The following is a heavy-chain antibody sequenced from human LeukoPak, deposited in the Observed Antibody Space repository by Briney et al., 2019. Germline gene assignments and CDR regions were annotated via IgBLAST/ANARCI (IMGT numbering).Heavy chain of an antibody. D-gene: IGHD6-19*01. CDR1: GYTFTSYD. Sequence: ASVKVSCKASGYTFTSYDINWVRQATGQGLEWMGWMNPNSGNTGYAQKFQGRVTMTRNTSISTAYMELSSLRSEDTAVYYCARGGIAVAGTNWFDPWGQGTLVTVSS. V-gene: IGHV1-8*01. CDR2: MNPNSGNT. CDR3: ARGGIAVAGTNWFDP. J-gene: IGHJ5*02.